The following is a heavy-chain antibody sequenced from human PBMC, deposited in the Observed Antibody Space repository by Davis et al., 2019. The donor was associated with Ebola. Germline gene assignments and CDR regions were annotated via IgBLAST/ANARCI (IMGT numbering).Heavy chain of an antibody. Sequence: GESLKISCKDSGNSFNTHWIGWVRQMPGKGLEWMGIIYTGDSDTRYSPSFRGQVTISADKSIKTAFLHWSSLKASDTAMYYCATLRRTITGMDDGFDIWGQGTLVTVSP. V-gene: IGHV5-51*01. D-gene: IGHD2-8*02. CDR1: GNSFNTHW. CDR2: IYTGDSDT. J-gene: IGHJ3*02. CDR3: ATLRRTITGMDDGFDI.